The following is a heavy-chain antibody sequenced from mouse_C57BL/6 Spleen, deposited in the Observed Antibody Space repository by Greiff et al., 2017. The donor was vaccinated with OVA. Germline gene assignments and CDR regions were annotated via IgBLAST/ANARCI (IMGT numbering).Heavy chain of an antibody. Sequence: DVMLVESGGGLVKPGGSLKLSCAASGFTFSSYTMSWVRQTPEKRLEWVATISGGGGNTYYPDSVKGRFTISRDNAKNTLYLQMSSLRSEDTALYYCARHDMGRFAYWGQGTLVTVSA. CDR3: ARHDMGRFAY. CDR1: GFTFSSYT. V-gene: IGHV5-9*01. J-gene: IGHJ3*01. CDR2: ISGGGGNT.